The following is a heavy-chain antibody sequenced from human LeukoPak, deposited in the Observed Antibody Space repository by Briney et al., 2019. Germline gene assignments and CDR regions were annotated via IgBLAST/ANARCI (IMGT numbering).Heavy chain of an antibody. J-gene: IGHJ4*02. CDR2: IYYSGST. CDR3: ARINLEIVVPFDY. V-gene: IGHV4-59*01. Sequence: SETLSLTCTVSGVSISSYYWSWIRQPPGKGLEWIWYIYYSGSTNYNPSLKSRVTISVDTYKNQFSLKLSSVTAADTAVYYCARINLEIVVPFDYWGQGTLVTVSS. CDR1: GVSISSYY. D-gene: IGHD3-22*01.